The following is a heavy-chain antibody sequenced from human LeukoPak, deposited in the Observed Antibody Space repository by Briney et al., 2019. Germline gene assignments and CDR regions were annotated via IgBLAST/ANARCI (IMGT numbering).Heavy chain of an antibody. D-gene: IGHD5-24*01. J-gene: IGHJ5*02. Sequence: VASLRLSCAASGFTFSSYAMSWVRQAPGKGLEWVSAISGSDGSTYYADSVKGRFTISRDNSKNTLYLQMNSLRAEDTAVYYCARDSGPEGYNLGWFNPCGQGTLVTV. V-gene: IGHV3-23*01. CDR2: ISGSDGST. CDR3: ARDSGPEGYNLGWFNP. CDR1: GFTFSSYA.